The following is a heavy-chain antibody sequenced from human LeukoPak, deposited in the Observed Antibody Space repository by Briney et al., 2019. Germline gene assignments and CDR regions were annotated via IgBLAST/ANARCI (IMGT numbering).Heavy chain of an antibody. CDR3: ASTLYSGYDFRGDYFDY. CDR1: GGTFSNYA. D-gene: IGHD5-12*01. Sequence: SVKVSCKASGGTFSNYAISWVRQAPGQGLEWMGGTIPLFDTANYAQKFQGRVTITADESTSTAYMELSSLRSEDTAVYYCASTLYSGYDFRGDYFDYWGQGTLVTVSS. J-gene: IGHJ4*02. CDR2: TIPLFDTA. V-gene: IGHV1-69*01.